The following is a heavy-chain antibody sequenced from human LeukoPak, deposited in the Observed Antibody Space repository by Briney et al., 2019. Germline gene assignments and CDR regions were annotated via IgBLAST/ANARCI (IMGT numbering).Heavy chain of an antibody. CDR2: IYYSGST. Sequence: SETLSLTCTVSGGSISSSSYYWGWIRQPPGKGLEWIGSIYYSGSTYYNPSLKSRVTISVDTSKNQFSLKLSSVTAADTAVYHCARLSYGGNSEVFDYWGQGTLVTVSS. J-gene: IGHJ4*02. D-gene: IGHD4-23*01. CDR3: ARLSYGGNSEVFDY. CDR1: GGSISSSSYY. V-gene: IGHV4-39*01.